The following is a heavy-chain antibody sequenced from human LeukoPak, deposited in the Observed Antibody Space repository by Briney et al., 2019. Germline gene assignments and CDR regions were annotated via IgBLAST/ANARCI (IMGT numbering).Heavy chain of an antibody. V-gene: IGHV3-23*01. J-gene: IGHJ4*02. CDR1: GFTFSRHA. Sequence: GGSLRLSCAASGFTFSRHAVYWVRQAPGKGLEWVSTITGSGSGIYYADSVKGRFTISRDNSRNTMFMQMNSLRAEDTAVYYCVRSTKGAFDYWGQGILVAVSS. CDR3: VRSTKGAFDY. CDR2: ITGSGSGI.